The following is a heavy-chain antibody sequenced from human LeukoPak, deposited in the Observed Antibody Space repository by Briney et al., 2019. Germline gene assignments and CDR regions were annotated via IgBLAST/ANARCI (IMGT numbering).Heavy chain of an antibody. Sequence: TGGSLRLSCAASGFTFSSCAMSWVRQAPGKGLEWVSAISGSGGSTYYADSVKGRFTISRDNSKNTLYLQMKNLRAEDTAVYYCAKDGAWLRFDDWGQGILVTVSS. D-gene: IGHD5-12*01. J-gene: IGHJ4*02. V-gene: IGHV3-23*01. CDR2: ISGSGGST. CDR3: AKDGAWLRFDD. CDR1: GFTFSSCA.